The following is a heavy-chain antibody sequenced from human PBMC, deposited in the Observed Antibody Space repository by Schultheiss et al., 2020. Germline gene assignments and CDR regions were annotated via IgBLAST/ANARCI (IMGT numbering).Heavy chain of an antibody. D-gene: IGHD1-26*01. J-gene: IGHJ3*01. CDR3: AHRHMAEEQGIFVACDF. CDR1: GFSLTTSGVG. V-gene: IGHV2-5*02. Sequence: SGPTLVKPTQTLTLTCTFSGFSLTTSGVGVGWIRQPPGKALEWLALIYWDGDKRYSPSLKSRLTITSDTSKNQVVLTMTNMDPLETATYYCAHRHMAEEQGIFVACDFLGPGSMVTVAS. CDR2: IYWDGDK.